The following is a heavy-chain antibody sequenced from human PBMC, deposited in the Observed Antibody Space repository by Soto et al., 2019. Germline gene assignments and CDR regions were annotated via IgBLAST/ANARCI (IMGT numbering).Heavy chain of an antibody. CDR3: ARDNDY. V-gene: IGHV3-30-3*01. CDR1: GFTFSSYA. CDR2: ISYDGSNK. J-gene: IGHJ4*02. Sequence: QVQLVESGGGVVQPGRSLRLSCAASGFTFSSYAMHWVRQAPGKGLEWVAVISYDGSNKYYADSVKGRFTISRDNSKNTLDLQMNSLRAEDTAVYYCARDNDYWGQGTLVTVSS.